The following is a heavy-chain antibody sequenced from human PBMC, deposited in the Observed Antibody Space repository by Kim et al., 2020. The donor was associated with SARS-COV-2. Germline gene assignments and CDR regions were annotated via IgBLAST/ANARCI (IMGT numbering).Heavy chain of an antibody. D-gene: IGHD3-22*01. CDR3: AREGPSYYYDSSGYYLPFDY. Sequence: RVTISVDTSKNQFSLKLSSVTAADTAVYYCAREGPSYYYDSSGYYLPFDYWGQGTLVTVSS. J-gene: IGHJ4*02. V-gene: IGHV4-30-2*04.